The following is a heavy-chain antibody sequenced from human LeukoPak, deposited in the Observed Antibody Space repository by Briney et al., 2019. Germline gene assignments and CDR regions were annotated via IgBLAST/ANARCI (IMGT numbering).Heavy chain of an antibody. V-gene: IGHV3-72*01. J-gene: IGHJ3*02. CDR1: GFTFSDHY. Sequence: PGGSLRPSCAASGFTFSDHYMDWLRQAPGKGLEWVGRTRNKANSYTTEYAASVKGRFTISRDDSKNSLYLQMNSLKTEDTAVYYCARDLGMGASDIWGQGTMVTVSS. CDR2: TRNKANSYTT. CDR3: ARDLGMGASDI. D-gene: IGHD7-27*01.